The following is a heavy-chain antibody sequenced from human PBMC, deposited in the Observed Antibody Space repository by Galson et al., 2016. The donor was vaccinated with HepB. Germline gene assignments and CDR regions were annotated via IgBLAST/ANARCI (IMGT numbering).Heavy chain of an antibody. CDR2: IDQSGTTT. J-gene: IGHJ6*04. Sequence: SLRLSCAASTSTYMTWIRQAAGKGLEWLAYIDQSGTTTQYAASVKGRFFVSRDNTNKLLFLQMDGLRTEDTGVYYCAQYRDYWPVWGKGVTVTVSS. CDR3: AQYRDYWPV. CDR1: TSTY. D-gene: IGHD3-3*01. V-gene: IGHV3-11*01.